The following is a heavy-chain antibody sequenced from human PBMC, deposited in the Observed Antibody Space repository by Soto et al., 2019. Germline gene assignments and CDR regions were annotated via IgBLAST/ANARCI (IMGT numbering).Heavy chain of an antibody. Sequence: QLQLQESGPGLVKPSETLSLTCTVSGGSISSSSYYWGWIRQPPGKGLEWIGSIYYSGSTYYNPSLKSRVTISVDTSKNPFSLKLSSVNAADTAVYYCARPDAIFGEVTDLSDDYFQHWGQGTLVTVSS. V-gene: IGHV4-39*01. CDR3: ARPDAIFGEVTDLSDDYFQH. D-gene: IGHD3-3*01. CDR2: IYYSGST. CDR1: GGSISSSSYY. J-gene: IGHJ1*01.